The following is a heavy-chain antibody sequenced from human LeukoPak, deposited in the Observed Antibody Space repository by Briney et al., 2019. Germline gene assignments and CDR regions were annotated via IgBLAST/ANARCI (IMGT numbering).Heavy chain of an antibody. Sequence: GGSLRLSCAASGFTFNDYAMYWVRQAPGKGLEWVSGISWHGGTIGYADSVKGRFTISRDNAKNSLYLQMNSLRAEDTALYYCAKALLYEGNHYYYGMDVWGQGTTVTASS. V-gene: IGHV3-9*01. CDR2: ISWHGGTI. J-gene: IGHJ6*02. D-gene: IGHD3-16*01. CDR3: AKALLYEGNHYYYGMDV. CDR1: GFTFNDYA.